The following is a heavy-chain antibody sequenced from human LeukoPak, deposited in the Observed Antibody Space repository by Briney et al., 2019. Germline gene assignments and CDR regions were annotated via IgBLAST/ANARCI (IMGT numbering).Heavy chain of an antibody. J-gene: IGHJ5*02. CDR3: ARLQEDIVVVPAAIPYNWFDP. V-gene: IGHV5-51*01. Sequence: GESLKISCKGSGYIFAAYWIGWVRQMPGKGLEWMGSIYPGDSDTRYSPSFQGQVTISVDRSINTAYLQWNSLKASDTAIYHCARLQEDIVVVPAAIPYNWFDPWGRGSLVTVSS. D-gene: IGHD2-2*01. CDR2: IYPGDSDT. CDR1: GYIFAAYW.